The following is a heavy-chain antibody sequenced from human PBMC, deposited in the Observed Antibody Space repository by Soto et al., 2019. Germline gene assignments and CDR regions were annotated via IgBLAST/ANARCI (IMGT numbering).Heavy chain of an antibody. CDR3: ARDWRYYYDSSFFDY. CDR2: IWYDGSNK. J-gene: IGHJ4*02. Sequence: GGSLRLSCAASGFTFSSYGMHWVRQAPGKGLEWVAVIWYDGSNKYYADSVKGRFTISRDNSKNTLYLQMNSLRAEDTAVYYCARDWRYYYDSSFFDYWGQGTLVTVSS. CDR1: GFTFSSYG. D-gene: IGHD3-22*01. V-gene: IGHV3-33*01.